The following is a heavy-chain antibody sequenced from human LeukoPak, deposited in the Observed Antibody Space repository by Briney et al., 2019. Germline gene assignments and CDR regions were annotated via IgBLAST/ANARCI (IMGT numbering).Heavy chain of an antibody. V-gene: IGHV4-59*01. CDR2: IYYSGST. CDR1: XYX. CDR3: VXXXXXXXXH. J-gene: IGHJ1*01. Sequence: XYXXSXIRQPPGXGLXWIGYIYYSGSTNXNPSLKSRVTISVDXXKXXFSLKLSSVTAADTAVYYCVXXXXXXXXHWGXGXXXXVSS.